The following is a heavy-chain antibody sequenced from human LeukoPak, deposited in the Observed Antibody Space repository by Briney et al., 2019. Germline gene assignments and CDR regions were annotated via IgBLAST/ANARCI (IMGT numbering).Heavy chain of an antibody. J-gene: IGHJ4*02. D-gene: IGHD5-24*01. CDR3: AKSGYNRFDY. CDR1: GFTFSSSA. Sequence: GGSLRLSCAASGFTFSSSAMSWVRQAPGKGLEWVSNISGSGSGGSTYYADSVKGRFTISRGNSKNTLYLQMNSLRAEDTAVYYCAKSGYNRFDYWGQGTLVTVSS. V-gene: IGHV3-23*01. CDR2: ISGSGSGGST.